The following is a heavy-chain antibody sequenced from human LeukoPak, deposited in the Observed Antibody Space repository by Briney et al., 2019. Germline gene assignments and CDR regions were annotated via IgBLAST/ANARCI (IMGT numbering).Heavy chain of an antibody. D-gene: IGHD3-22*01. CDR2: ISASGGST. CDR1: GFTFSTYA. CDR3: ARYYYDSTTRAYYFDY. V-gene: IGHV3-23*01. J-gene: IGHJ4*02. Sequence: PGGSLRLSCAASGFTFSTYAMSWVRQAPGKGLEWVSAISASGGSTNYADSVKGGFTISRDNSKNTLYLLMDSLRAEDTAVYYCARYYYDSTTRAYYFDYWGQGTLVTVSS.